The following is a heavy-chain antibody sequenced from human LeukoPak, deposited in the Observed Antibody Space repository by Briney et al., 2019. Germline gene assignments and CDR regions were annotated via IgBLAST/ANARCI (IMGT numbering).Heavy chain of an antibody. CDR1: GFTFSSYW. CDR3: ARDFGELLGPFDY. V-gene: IGHV3-7*01. D-gene: IGHD3-10*01. Sequence: GGSLRLSCAASGFTFSSYWMSWVRQAPGKGLEWVANIKQDGSEKYYVDSVKGRFTISRDNAKNSLYLQMNSLRAEDTAVYYRARDFGELLGPFDYWGQGTLVTVSS. CDR2: IKQDGSEK. J-gene: IGHJ4*02.